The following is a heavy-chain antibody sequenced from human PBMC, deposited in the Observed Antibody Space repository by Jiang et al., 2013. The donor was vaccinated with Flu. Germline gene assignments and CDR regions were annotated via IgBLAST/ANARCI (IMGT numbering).Heavy chain of an antibody. D-gene: IGHD3-10*02. CDR3: AKERTYYVSAWGEADS. Sequence: QLVESGGGMVQPGTSLRLSCEASGFSFSGFGLHWVRQAPGKGLEWVASISYDGTNKYYVDSVKGRFTISRDNSLHILYLEMSSLRSEDTAVYFCAKERTYYVSAWGEADSWGQGTLVSVSS. CDR2: ISYDGTNK. J-gene: IGHJ4*02. V-gene: IGHV3-30*18. CDR1: GFSFSGFG.